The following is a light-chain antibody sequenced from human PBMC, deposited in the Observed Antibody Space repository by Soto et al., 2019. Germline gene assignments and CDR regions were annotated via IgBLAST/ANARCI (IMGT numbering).Light chain of an antibody. V-gene: IGKV3-20*01. Sequence: EIVLTQSPGTLSLSPGEIATLSCRASQSVSSNYLAWYQQKPGQAPRPLIYGASSRATGIPDRFSGSGAGTDFTLTISSLESEDFAVYYCQQYGSSPLTFGQGTKVEIK. CDR2: GAS. J-gene: IGKJ1*01. CDR1: QSVSSNY. CDR3: QQYGSSPLT.